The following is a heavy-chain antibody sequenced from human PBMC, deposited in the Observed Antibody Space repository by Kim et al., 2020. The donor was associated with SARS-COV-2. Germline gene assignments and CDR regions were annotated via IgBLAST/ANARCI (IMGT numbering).Heavy chain of an antibody. J-gene: IGHJ3*02. CDR2: THYSGST. CDR3: TRPLLRHAFDI. CDR1: AGSLSSFS. Sequence: SETLSLTCTVSAGSLSSFSWSWILQPPTEGLEWIGYTHYSGSTTHNPSLKSRSTISVDPSKKQSSLKMSSATAADTAVYNCTRPLLRHAFDI. V-gene: IGHV4-59*08.